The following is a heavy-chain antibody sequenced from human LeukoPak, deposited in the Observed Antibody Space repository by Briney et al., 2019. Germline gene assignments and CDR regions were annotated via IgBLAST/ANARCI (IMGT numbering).Heavy chain of an antibody. CDR3: ARGRQDVNMILVVMAGVSYYLDV. V-gene: IGHV4-34*01. J-gene: IGHJ6*03. Sequence: PSETLSLTCAVYGGSFSDYYWTWIRQTPGKGLEWIGEMSPSGRSNYNPSLKSRVTISVDTSKNQFSLKLRSVTAADTAVYYCARGRQDVNMILVVMAGVSYYLDVWSKGTTVTVS. CDR1: GGSFSDYY. CDR2: MSPSGRS. D-gene: IGHD3-22*01.